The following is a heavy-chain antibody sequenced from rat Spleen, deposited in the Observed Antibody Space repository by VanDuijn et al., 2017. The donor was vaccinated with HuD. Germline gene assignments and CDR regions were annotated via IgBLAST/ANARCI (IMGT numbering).Heavy chain of an antibody. J-gene: IGHJ2*01. Sequence: QVQLKESGPGLVQPSQTLSLTCTVSGFSLISNTIHWVRQPPGKGLEWMGGIWGDGSTAHNSALKSRLSISRDTSKSQVFLKMNNLQTEDTAMYFCATQHYYDGYYRDYWGQGVMVTVSS. CDR1: GFSLISNT. D-gene: IGHD1-12*03. CDR2: IWGDGST. CDR3: ATQHYYDGYYRDY. V-gene: IGHV2-1*01.